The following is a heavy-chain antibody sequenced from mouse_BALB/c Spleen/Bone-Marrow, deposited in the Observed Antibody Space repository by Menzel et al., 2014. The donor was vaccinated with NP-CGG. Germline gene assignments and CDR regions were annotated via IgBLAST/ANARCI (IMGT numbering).Heavy chain of an antibody. D-gene: IGHD2-4*01. CDR2: INPYNDGT. Sequence: EVKLMESGPELVKPGASVKMSCKASGYTFTSYFMHWVKQRPGQGLEWIGYINPYNDGTKYNEKFKGKATLTSDKSSSTAYMGLSSLTSEDSAVYYCTRIYYDYDGVWFAYWGQGTLVTVSA. V-gene: IGHV1-14*01. J-gene: IGHJ3*01. CDR3: TRIYYDYDGVWFAY. CDR1: GYTFTSYF.